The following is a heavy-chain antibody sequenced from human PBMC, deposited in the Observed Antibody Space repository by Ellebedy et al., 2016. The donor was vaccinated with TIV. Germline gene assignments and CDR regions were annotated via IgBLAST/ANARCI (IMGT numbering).Heavy chain of an antibody. V-gene: IGHV4-34*01. D-gene: IGHD3-10*01. CDR1: GGSFSGNY. J-gene: IGHJ6*02. Sequence: SETLSLXXAVYGGSFSGNYWSWIRQPPGKGLEWIGEINHSGSTNYNPSLKSRVTISVDTSKNQFSLKLSSVTAADTAVYYCARAGGTTYYYGSGSKALRYYYYGMDVWGQGTTVTVSS. CDR2: INHSGST. CDR3: ARAGGTTYYYGSGSKALRYYYYGMDV.